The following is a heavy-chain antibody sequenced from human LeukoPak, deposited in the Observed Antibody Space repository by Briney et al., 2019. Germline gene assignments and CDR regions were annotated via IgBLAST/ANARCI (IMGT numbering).Heavy chain of an antibody. Sequence: GGSLRLSCAASGFTFSSYAMSWVRQAPGKGLEWVSAISGSGGSTYYADSVKGRFTISRDNSKNTLYLQMNSLRAEDTAVYYCAKVRLEAYHDSSGYYYFDYWGQGTLVTVSS. V-gene: IGHV3-23*01. J-gene: IGHJ4*02. CDR2: ISGSGGST. CDR3: AKVRLEAYHDSSGYYYFDY. D-gene: IGHD3-22*01. CDR1: GFTFSSYA.